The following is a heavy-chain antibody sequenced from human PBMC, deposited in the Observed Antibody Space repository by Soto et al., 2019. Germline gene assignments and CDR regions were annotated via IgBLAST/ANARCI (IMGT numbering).Heavy chain of an antibody. CDR2: ISFTGNYT. D-gene: IGHD4-17*01. Sequence: DVQLLESGGTLAQPGGSLRLSCLASGFTFKTYAFYWVRQAPGKGLEWVSAISFTGNYTYYAASVKGRFTISRDNSRDTVHLQMFSLRADDTAVYYCARRHGDYEKLSGFDLWGQGTMVTVSS. CDR3: ARRHGDYEKLSGFDL. J-gene: IGHJ3*01. CDR1: GFTFKTYA. V-gene: IGHV3-23*01.